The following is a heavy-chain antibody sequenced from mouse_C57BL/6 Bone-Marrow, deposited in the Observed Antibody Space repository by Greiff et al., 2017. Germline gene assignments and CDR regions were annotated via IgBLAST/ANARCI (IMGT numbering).Heavy chain of an antibody. Sequence: EVKLQESGPELVKPGASVKISCKASGYSFTGYYMNWVKQSPEKSLEWIGEINPSTGGTTYNQKFKAKATLTVDKSSSTAYMQLKSLTSEDSAVYYCARRYYGSSPFAYWGQGTLVTVSA. CDR2: INPSTGGT. CDR1: GYSFTGYY. D-gene: IGHD1-1*01. CDR3: ARRYYGSSPFAY. V-gene: IGHV1-42*01. J-gene: IGHJ3*01.